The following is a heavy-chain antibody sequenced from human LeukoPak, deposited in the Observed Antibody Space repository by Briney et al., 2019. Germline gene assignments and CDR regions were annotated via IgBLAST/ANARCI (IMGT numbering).Heavy chain of an antibody. J-gene: IGHJ4*02. Sequence: PSETQSLTCAVSGYSISSGYHWVWIRQPPGKGLEWTGTIYHSGSTYYNPSLKSRVTISVDTSKNQFSLKLSSVTAADTAVYYCARSIAVVGTFYFDYWGQGTLVTVSS. CDR2: IYHSGST. D-gene: IGHD6-19*01. CDR1: GYSISSGYH. CDR3: ARSIAVVGTFYFDY. V-gene: IGHV4-38-2*01.